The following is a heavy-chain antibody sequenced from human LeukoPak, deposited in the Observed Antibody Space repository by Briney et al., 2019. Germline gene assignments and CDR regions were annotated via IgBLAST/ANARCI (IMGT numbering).Heavy chain of an antibody. CDR3: ARMTPTVTIDY. V-gene: IGHV3-53*01. D-gene: IGHD4-11*01. CDR2: IYSGGST. CDR1: GFTFSSYS. J-gene: IGHJ4*02. Sequence: PGGSLRLSCAASGFTFSSYSMNWVRQAPGKGLEWVSVIYSGGSTYYADSVKGRFTISRDNSKNTLYLQMNSLRAEDTAVYYCARMTPTVTIDYWGQGTLVTVSS.